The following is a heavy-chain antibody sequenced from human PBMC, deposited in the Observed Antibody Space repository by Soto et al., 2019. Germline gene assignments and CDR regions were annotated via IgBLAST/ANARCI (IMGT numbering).Heavy chain of an antibody. J-gene: IGHJ2*01. V-gene: IGHV4-59*01. CDR3: ANFNGYFDL. CDR1: GGSISSYF. CDR2: IYYTGST. Sequence: QVQLQESGPGLVKPSETLSLTCTVSGGSISSYFWSWIRQPPGKGLEWIGYIYYTGSTNYNPSLKSRVTISVDTSKHQFSLQLISVTAADTAVYYCANFNGYFDLWGRGTLVTVPS.